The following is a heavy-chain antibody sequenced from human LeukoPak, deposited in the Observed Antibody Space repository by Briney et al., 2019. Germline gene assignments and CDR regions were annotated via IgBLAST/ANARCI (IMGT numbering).Heavy chain of an antibody. D-gene: IGHD2-8*01. V-gene: IGHV4-39*01. J-gene: IGHJ4*02. CDR3: ARLINGCPGDY. CDR1: GGSISSTTNN. Sequence: PSETLSLTCTVFGGSISSTTNNWGWIRQPPGKGLERIGSIYYTGSTYYNPSLKSRLTISVDIPKNQFSLKLSSVTAADTAVYYCARLINGCPGDYWGQGTLVTVSS. CDR2: IYYTGST.